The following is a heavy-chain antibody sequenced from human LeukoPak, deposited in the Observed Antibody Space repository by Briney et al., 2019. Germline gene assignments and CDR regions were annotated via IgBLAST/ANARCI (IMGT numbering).Heavy chain of an antibody. V-gene: IGHV3-30*18. D-gene: IGHD1-1*01. CDR3: TKEGATGSPYSFDY. J-gene: IGHJ4*02. CDR2: VSSAGSTK. CDR1: GFTFSSYG. Sequence: GGSLRLPCAASGFTFSSYGMHWVRQAPGKGLEWVAVVSSAGSTKYYADSVKGRFTISRDNSKKTLDLQMNNLRAEDTAVYYCTKEGATGSPYSFDYWGQGTLVTVSS.